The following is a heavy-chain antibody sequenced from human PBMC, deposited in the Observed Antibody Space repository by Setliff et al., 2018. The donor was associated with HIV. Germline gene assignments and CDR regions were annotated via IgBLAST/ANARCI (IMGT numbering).Heavy chain of an antibody. CDR2: IDYTGRT. Sequence: TLSLTCTVSGGSISSGDYYWSWIRQPPGKGLEWVGFIDYTGRTSYNPSLKSRVTISAATSKSQFSLKLNSLTTADTAVYYCARYRSGDSDISLDQWGHGALVTVS. CDR3: ARYRSGDSDISLDQ. D-gene: IGHD3-10*01. V-gene: IGHV4-61*08. J-gene: IGHJ4*01. CDR1: GGSISSGDYY.